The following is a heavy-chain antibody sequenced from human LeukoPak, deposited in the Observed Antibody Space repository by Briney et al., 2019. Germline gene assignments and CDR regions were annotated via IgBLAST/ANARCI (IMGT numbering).Heavy chain of an antibody. CDR1: GGSISSYY. CDR3: AREGYDILTGVNYGMDV. D-gene: IGHD3-9*01. Sequence: PSETLSLTCTVSGGSISSYYWSWIRQPAGKGLEWIGRIYTSGSTNYNPSLKSRVTMSVDTSKNLFSLKLSSVTAADTAVYYCAREGYDILTGVNYGMDVWGQGTTVTVSS. V-gene: IGHV4-4*07. CDR2: IYTSGST. J-gene: IGHJ6*02.